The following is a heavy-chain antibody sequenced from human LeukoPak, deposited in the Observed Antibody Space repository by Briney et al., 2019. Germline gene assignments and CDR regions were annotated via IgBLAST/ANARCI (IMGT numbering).Heavy chain of an antibody. V-gene: IGHV3-23*01. D-gene: IGHD3-16*01. Sequence: ETLSLTCAVYGGSFSGYYWSWIRQPPGKGLEWVSGISGSGGSTYHADSVKGRFTISRDNSKNTLYLQMNSLRAEDTAVYYCAKGRGVMDYWGQGTLVTVSS. CDR2: ISGSGGST. CDR3: AKGRGVMDY. J-gene: IGHJ4*02. CDR1: GGSFSGYY.